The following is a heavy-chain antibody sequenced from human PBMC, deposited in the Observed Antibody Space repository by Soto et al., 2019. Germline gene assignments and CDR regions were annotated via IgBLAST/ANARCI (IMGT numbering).Heavy chain of an antibody. Sequence: QVQLVESGGGVVQPGRSLRLSCAASGFTFSSYGMHWVRQAPGKGLEWVAVIWYDGSNKYYADSVKGRFTISRDNSKNTLYLQMNSLRAEDTAVYYCARGHYGDYVSSFDYWGQGTLAPVSS. D-gene: IGHD4-17*01. V-gene: IGHV3-33*01. CDR1: GFTFSSYG. CDR3: ARGHYGDYVSSFDY. CDR2: IWYDGSNK. J-gene: IGHJ4*02.